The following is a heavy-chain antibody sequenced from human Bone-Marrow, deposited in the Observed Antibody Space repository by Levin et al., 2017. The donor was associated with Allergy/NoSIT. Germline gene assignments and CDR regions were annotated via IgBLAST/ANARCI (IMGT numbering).Heavy chain of an antibody. CDR1: GGSFSGYY. J-gene: IGHJ5*02. CDR2: INHIGST. Sequence: TSETLSLTCAVYGGSFSGYYWSWIRQPPGKGLEWIGEINHIGSTNYNPSLKSRVTISVDTSKNQFSLKLSSVTAADTAVDYCARGRVVVEPAAINWFDPGGQGTLVTVSS. V-gene: IGHV4-34*01. CDR3: ARGRVVVEPAAINWFDP. D-gene: IGHD2-2*01.